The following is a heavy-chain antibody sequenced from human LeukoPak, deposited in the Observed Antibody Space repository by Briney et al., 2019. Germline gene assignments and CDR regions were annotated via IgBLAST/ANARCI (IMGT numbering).Heavy chain of an antibody. CDR1: GYTFTSYG. Sequence: ASVKVSCKASGYTFTSYGISWVRQAPGQGLEWMGWISAYNGNTNYAQKLQGRVTMTTDTSTSTAYMELRSLRSDDTAVYYCARDYSLEQWLVLHWFDPWGQGTLVTVSS. J-gene: IGHJ5*02. V-gene: IGHV1-18*01. CDR2: ISAYNGNT. CDR3: ARDYSLEQWLVLHWFDP. D-gene: IGHD6-19*01.